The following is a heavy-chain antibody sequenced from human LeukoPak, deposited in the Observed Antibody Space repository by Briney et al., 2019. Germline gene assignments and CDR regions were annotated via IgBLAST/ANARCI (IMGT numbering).Heavy chain of an antibody. CDR3: ARDSITYYDFWSGYFYYMDV. J-gene: IGHJ6*03. CDR1: GFTFSSYS. V-gene: IGHV3-48*04. CDR2: ITSSSSTI. D-gene: IGHD3-3*01. Sequence: GGSQRLSCAASGFTFSSYSMNWVRQAPGKGLEWVSYITSSSSTIYYADSVKGRFTISRDNAKNSLYLQMNSLRAEDTAVYYCARDSITYYDFWSGYFYYMDVWGKGTTVTVSS.